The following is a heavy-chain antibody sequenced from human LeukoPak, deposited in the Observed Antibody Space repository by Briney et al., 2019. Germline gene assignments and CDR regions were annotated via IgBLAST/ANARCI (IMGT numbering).Heavy chain of an antibody. J-gene: IGHJ6*03. D-gene: IGHD1-7*01. CDR1: GYTFTGYY. CDR3: ARGVLELGYYYYYMDV. Sequence: ASVKVSCKASGYTFTGYYMHWVRQAPGQGLERMGWINPNSGGTNYAQKFQGRVTMTRDTSISTAYMELSRLRSDDTAVYYCARGVLELGYYYYYMDVWGKGTTVTVSS. CDR2: INPNSGGT. V-gene: IGHV1-2*02.